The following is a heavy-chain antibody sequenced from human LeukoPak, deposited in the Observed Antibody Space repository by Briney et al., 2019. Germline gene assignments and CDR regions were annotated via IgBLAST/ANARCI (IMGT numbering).Heavy chain of an antibody. CDR1: GFTFSNAW. D-gene: IGHD6-13*01. Sequence: GGSLRLSCAASGFTFSNAWMSWVRQAPGKGLEWVGHIKSKGDGGTTDYAAPVKGRFTISRDDSKNTLYLQMNNLETEDTAVYHCRGSWSRDIHWGQGTLVTVSS. CDR2: IKSKGDGGTT. J-gene: IGHJ4*02. CDR3: RGSWSRDIH. V-gene: IGHV3-15*01.